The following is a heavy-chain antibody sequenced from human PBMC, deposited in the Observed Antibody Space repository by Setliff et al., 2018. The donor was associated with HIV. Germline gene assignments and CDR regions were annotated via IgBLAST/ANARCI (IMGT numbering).Heavy chain of an antibody. D-gene: IGHD1-26*01. J-gene: IGHJ6*03. CDR2: NNHSGNT. V-gene: IGHV4-34*01. CDR1: GGSFTDYY. CDR3: ARLVRWEPRTFYYYYMDV. Sequence: PSETLSLTCAVYGGSFTDYYWSWFRQPPGKGLEWIGENNHSGNTNYNPSLKSRVTISIDTSKNQVSLRLSSVTAADTAVYDCARLVRWEPRTFYYYYMDVWGLGTTVTVSS.